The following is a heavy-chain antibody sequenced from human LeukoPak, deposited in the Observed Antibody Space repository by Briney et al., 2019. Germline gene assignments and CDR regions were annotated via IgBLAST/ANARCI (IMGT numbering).Heavy chain of an antibody. D-gene: IGHD3-10*01. J-gene: IGHJ4*02. Sequence: GGSLRLSCAASGFTFSSHWMHWVRQAPGKGLVWVSRINSDGSSISYADSVKGRFTISRDNSKNTLYLQMNSLRAEDTALYYCAHVSSRRFGESTDYWGQGTLVTVSS. V-gene: IGHV3-74*01. CDR1: GFTFSSHW. CDR3: AHVSSRRFGESTDY. CDR2: INSDGSSI.